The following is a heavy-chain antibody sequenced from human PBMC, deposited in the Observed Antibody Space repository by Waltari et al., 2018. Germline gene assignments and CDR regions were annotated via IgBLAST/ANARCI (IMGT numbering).Heavy chain of an antibody. J-gene: IGHJ6*03. CDR2: INWNGGST. V-gene: IGHV3-20*04. D-gene: IGHD3-22*01. Sequence: VQLQQWGAGLLKPSETLSLTCAVFVGSFSGYSWSCVRQPPGQGLEWVSGINWNGGSTGYADSVKGRFTISRDNAKNSLYLQMNSLRAEDTALYYCARCDSPNYYYYYMDVWGKGTTVTVSS. CDR1: VGSFSGYS. CDR3: ARCDSPNYYYYYMDV.